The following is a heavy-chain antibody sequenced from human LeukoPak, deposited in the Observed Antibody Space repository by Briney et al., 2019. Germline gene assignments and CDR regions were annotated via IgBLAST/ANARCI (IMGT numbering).Heavy chain of an antibody. D-gene: IGHD4-17*01. Sequence: GGSLRLSCVGSGFTFRSHAMSWVRQAPEKGLEFVSGIYENGGTTYYADSVKGRFTISRGNAKNTLYLQMNSLRAEDTAVYYCARGRYYLDSWGQGTLVTVSS. J-gene: IGHJ4*02. CDR3: ARGRYYLDS. CDR2: IYENGGTT. CDR1: GFTFRSHA. V-gene: IGHV3-23*01.